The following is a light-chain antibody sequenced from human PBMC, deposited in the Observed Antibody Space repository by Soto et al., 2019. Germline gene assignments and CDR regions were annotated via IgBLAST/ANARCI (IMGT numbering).Light chain of an antibody. Sequence: EIVMTQSPATLSVSPGERATLSCRASQDVSSGYFAWYQHKPGQAPRLLIYGASTRATGIPDRFSGSGSGTDFTLTISRLEPEDFAVYYCQQYGSSGTFGQGTKVDIK. CDR3: QQYGSSGT. CDR2: GAS. V-gene: IGKV3-20*01. CDR1: QDVSSGY. J-gene: IGKJ1*01.